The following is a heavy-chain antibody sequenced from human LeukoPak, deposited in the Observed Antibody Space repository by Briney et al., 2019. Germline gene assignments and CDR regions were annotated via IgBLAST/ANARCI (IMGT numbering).Heavy chain of an antibody. D-gene: IGHD3-10*01. J-gene: IGHJ3*02. V-gene: IGHV4-31*03. CDR1: GDSIFSASYY. CDR2: FYYSGNI. CDR3: AREGTAHAFDI. Sequence: SQTLSLTCTVSGDSIFSASYYWRWLRQPPGKGLEWIGFFYYSGNIYYSSSLRSRISISIDTSNNQFSLSLSAVTVADTAVYYCAREGTAHAFDIWGRGTMVTVSS.